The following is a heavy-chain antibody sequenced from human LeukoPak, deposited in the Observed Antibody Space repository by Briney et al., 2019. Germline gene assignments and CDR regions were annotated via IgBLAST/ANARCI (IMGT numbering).Heavy chain of an antibody. CDR3: ATGGTGTGGRAIDY. Sequence: ASVKVSCKSSGYTFTYYYMHWVRRAPGQGLEWMGWINTRSGGTKYQEKFQDRVTMTRDASISTAYMELSRLRSDDTAVYYCATGGTGTGGRAIDYWGQGTLVTVSS. J-gene: IGHJ4*02. D-gene: IGHD3/OR15-3a*01. CDR1: GYTFTYYY. CDR2: INTRSGGT. V-gene: IGHV1-2*02.